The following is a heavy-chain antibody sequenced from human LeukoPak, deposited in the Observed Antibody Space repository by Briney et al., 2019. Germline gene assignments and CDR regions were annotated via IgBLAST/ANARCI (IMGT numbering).Heavy chain of an antibody. D-gene: IGHD3-22*01. J-gene: IGHJ5*02. CDR3: ARILIVNWFDP. Sequence: GGSLRLSCAASGFTISSYWMSWVRQVPGEGLEWVANIKQDGSEKHYVDSVKGRFTISRDNAKNSLYLQMNSLRAEDTAIYYCARILIVNWFDPWGQGTLVTVSS. V-gene: IGHV3-7*01. CDR1: GFTISSYW. CDR2: IKQDGSEK.